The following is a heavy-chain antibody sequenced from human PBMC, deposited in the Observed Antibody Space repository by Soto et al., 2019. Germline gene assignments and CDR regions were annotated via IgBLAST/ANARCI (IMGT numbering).Heavy chain of an antibody. Sequence: EVQLLESGGGLVQPGGSLRLSCAASGFTFSRYAMSWVRQAPGKGLEWVSAISGSGGSTYYADSVKGRFTISRDNSKNTLYLQMNSLSAEDRAVYYCAKDGYYGSGSHYGSSYNWFDPWGPGTLVTVSS. V-gene: IGHV3-23*01. J-gene: IGHJ5*02. CDR3: AKDGYYGSGSHYGSSYNWFDP. CDR1: GFTFSRYA. CDR2: ISGSGGST. D-gene: IGHD3-10*01.